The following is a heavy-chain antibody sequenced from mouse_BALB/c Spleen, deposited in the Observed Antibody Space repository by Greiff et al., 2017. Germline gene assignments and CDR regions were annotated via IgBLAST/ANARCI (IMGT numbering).Heavy chain of an antibody. J-gene: IGHJ3*01. CDR2: IRNKANGYTT. V-gene: IGHV7-3*02. Sequence: EVKLEESGGGLVQPGGSLRLSCATSGFTFTDYYMSWVRQPPGKALEWLGFIRNKANGYTTEYSASVKGRFTISRDNSQSILYLQMNTLRAEDSATYYCARDIGRGSSSWFAYWGQGTLVTVSA. CDR3: ARDIGRGSSSWFAY. CDR1: GFTFTDYY. D-gene: IGHD1-1*01.